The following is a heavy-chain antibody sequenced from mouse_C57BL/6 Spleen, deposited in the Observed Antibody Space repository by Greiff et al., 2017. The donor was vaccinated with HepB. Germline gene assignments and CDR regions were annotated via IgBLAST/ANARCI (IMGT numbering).Heavy chain of an antibody. V-gene: IGHV1-59*01. CDR2: IDPSDSYT. CDR3: AREPAFAY. J-gene: IGHJ3*01. Sequence: QVQLQQPGAELVRPGTSVKLSCKASGYTFTSYWMHWVKQRPGQGLEWIGVIDPSDSYTNYNQKFKGKATLTVDTSSSTAYMQLSSLTSEDSAVDYCAREPAFAYWGQGTLVTVSA. CDR1: GYTFTSYW. D-gene: IGHD6-1*01.